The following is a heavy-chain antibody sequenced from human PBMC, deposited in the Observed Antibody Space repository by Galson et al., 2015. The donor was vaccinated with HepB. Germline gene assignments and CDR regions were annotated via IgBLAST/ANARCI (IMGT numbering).Heavy chain of an antibody. V-gene: IGHV5-10-1*01. CDR3: ARHPIHVPAGALSAFDI. CDR1: GYSLTGYW. D-gene: IGHD2-2*01. CDR2: IDPSDSYS. J-gene: IGHJ3*02. Sequence: QSGAEVKKPGESLSISCKGSGYSLTGYWISWVRQMPGKGLEWMGRIDPSDSYSNYSPSFQGHVTISADKSISTAYLQWSSLKASDTAMYYCARHPIHVPAGALSAFDIWGQGTMVTVSS.